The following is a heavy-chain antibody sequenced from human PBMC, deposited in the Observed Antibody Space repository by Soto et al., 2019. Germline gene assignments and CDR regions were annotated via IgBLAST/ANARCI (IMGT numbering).Heavy chain of an antibody. CDR3: ATSTHSRDGYSYYYYGMDV. V-gene: IGHV1-69*13. Sequence: GASVKVSCKASGGTFSSYAISWVRQAPGQGLEWVGGIIPIFGTANYAQKFQGRVTITADESTSTAYMELSSLRSEDTAVYYCATSTHSRDGYSYYYYGMDVWGQGTTVTVSS. CDR2: IIPIFGTA. D-gene: IGHD3-22*01. J-gene: IGHJ6*02. CDR1: GGTFSSYA.